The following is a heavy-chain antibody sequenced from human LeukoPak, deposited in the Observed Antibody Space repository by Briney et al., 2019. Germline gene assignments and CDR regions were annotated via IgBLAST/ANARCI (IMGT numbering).Heavy chain of an antibody. J-gene: IGHJ4*02. D-gene: IGHD3-10*01. Sequence: ASVKVSCTASGYSFTGYYMYWVRQAPGQGLEWRGWINPNSGGTNHAQKFQGRVTMTRDTSISTAYMELSRLRSDDTAVYYCARDRPLDADDYYGFYYFDYWGQGTLVTVSS. CDR3: ARDRPLDADDYYGFYYFDY. V-gene: IGHV1-2*02. CDR1: GYSFTGYY. CDR2: INPNSGGT.